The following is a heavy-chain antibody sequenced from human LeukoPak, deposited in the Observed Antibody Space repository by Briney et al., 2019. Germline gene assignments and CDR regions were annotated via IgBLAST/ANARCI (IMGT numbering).Heavy chain of an antibody. D-gene: IGHD3-22*01. CDR2: ISASGGST. CDR1: GFTFSSSA. J-gene: IGHJ4*02. CDR3: AKGGPRSSSGYLDY. Sequence: GGSLRLSCVASGFTFSSSAMSWVRQAPGKGLEWVSGISASGGSTYYADSVKGRYTISRDNSKNTLYLQMNSLRGEDTAAYYCAKGGPRSSSGYLDYWGQRTLVTVSS. V-gene: IGHV3-23*01.